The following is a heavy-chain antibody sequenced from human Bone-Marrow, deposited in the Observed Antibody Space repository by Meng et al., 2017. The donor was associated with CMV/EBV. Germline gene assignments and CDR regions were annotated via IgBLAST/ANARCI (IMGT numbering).Heavy chain of an antibody. CDR1: GGSISSSSYY. V-gene: IGHV4-39*07. D-gene: IGHD3-3*01. J-gene: IGHJ4*02. CDR2: IYYSGST. CDR3: ASDRVGIQFDY. Sequence: GSLRLSCTVSGGSISSSSYYWGWIRQPPGKGLEWIGSIYYSGSTYYNPSLKSRVTISVDTSKNQFSLKPSSVTAADTAVYYCASDRVGIQFDYWGQGTLVTVSS.